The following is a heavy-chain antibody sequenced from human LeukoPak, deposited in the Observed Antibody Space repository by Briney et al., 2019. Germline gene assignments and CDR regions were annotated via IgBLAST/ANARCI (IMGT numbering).Heavy chain of an antibody. CDR2: IHSSGST. CDR3: ARHGYSHGSTWFDP. D-gene: IGHD5-18*01. V-gene: IGHV4-59*08. Sequence: SETLSLTCTVSGGSISSYYWNWIRQPPGKGLEWIGYIHSSGSTKYNPSLKSRVTISVDTSKNQFSLKLSSVTAADTAVYYCARHGYSHGSTWFDPWGQGTLVTVSS. CDR1: GGSISSYY. J-gene: IGHJ5*02.